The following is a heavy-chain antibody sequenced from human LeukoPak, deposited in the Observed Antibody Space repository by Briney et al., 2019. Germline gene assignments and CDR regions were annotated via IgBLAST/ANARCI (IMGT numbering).Heavy chain of an antibody. J-gene: IGHJ4*02. CDR2: ISGSDGNT. CDR3: AKAATFYYGSDL. CDR1: GFTFSSYS. Sequence: PGGSLRLSCAASGFTFSSYSMNWVRQAPGEGLEWVSAISGSDGNTYYADSVKGRFTISRDDSKNTLYLQMNRLRAEDTALYYCAKAATFYYGSDLWGQGILVAVSS. V-gene: IGHV3-23*01. D-gene: IGHD3-10*01.